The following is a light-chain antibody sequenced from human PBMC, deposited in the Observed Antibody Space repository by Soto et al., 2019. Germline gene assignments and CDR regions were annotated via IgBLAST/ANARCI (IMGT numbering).Light chain of an antibody. CDR3: GTWDSSLNVGV. CDR1: SSNIGNNY. J-gene: IGLJ2*01. CDR2: DNN. Sequence: QSVLTQPPSVSAAPGQKVTISYSGSSSNIGNNYVSWYQQLPGTAPKLLIYDNNKRPSGIPDRFSGSKSGTSATLGITGLQSGDEADYYCGTWDSSLNVGVFGGGTKLTVL. V-gene: IGLV1-51*01.